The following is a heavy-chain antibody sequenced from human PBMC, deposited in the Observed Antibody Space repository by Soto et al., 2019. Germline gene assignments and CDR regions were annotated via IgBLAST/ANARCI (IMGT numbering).Heavy chain of an antibody. Sequence: PSETLSLTCTVSGGSISSYYWSWIRQPPGKGLERIGYIYYSGSTNYNPSLKSRVTISVDTSKNQFSLKLSSVTAADTAVYYCARGYKYYDFWSGYYKYDNWFDPWGQGTLVTVSS. V-gene: IGHV4-59*01. CDR1: GGSISSYY. CDR3: ARGYKYYDFWSGYYKYDNWFDP. CDR2: IYYSGST. J-gene: IGHJ5*02. D-gene: IGHD3-3*01.